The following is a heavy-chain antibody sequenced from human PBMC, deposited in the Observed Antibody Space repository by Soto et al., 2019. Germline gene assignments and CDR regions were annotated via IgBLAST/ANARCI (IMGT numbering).Heavy chain of an antibody. V-gene: IGHV3-15*07. CDR2: IKSKPAGGTI. Sequence: EVEMVESGGNLVKPGGSLRLSCVASGFIFSNAWMNWVRQAPGKGLEWVGRIKSKPAGGTIAYAAPVQDRFTISRDDSKNVVYLQMNSLKTEDTAVYYCATGGYFLDYWGQGTLVTVSS. CDR3: ATGGYFLDY. D-gene: IGHD3-16*01. CDR1: GFIFSNAW. J-gene: IGHJ4*02.